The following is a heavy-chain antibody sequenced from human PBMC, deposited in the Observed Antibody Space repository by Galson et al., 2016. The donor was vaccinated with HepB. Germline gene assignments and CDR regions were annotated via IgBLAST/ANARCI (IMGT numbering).Heavy chain of an antibody. CDR2: IHYSGST. J-gene: IGHJ3*02. CDR1: GGSISSSTYH. CDR3: ARHDYYDAGGYFVTSDIFDI. Sequence: ETLSLTCTVSGGSISSSTYHWGWIRQPPEKTLEWIGSIHYSGSTYYNPSLESRVTISVDTSKKQFSLKLRSVTAADTAVYYCARHDYYDAGGYFVTSDIFDIWGQGTMVTVSS. D-gene: IGHD3-22*01. V-gene: IGHV4-39*01.